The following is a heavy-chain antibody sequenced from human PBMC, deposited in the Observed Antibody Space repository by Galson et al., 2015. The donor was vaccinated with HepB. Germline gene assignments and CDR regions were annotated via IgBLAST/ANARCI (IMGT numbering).Heavy chain of an antibody. CDR3: ARGRSAARAFDI. CDR1: GDSVSSNSSA. V-gene: IGHV6-1*01. CDR2: IYYRSKWHN. D-gene: IGHD6-25*01. Sequence: CAISGDSVSSNSSAWSWFRQSPSRGLEWLGRIYYRSKWHNDYTLSVKSRMIINPDTSKNQFSLQLNSVSPEDTAVYYCARGRSAARAFDIWGQGTLVTVSS. J-gene: IGHJ3*02.